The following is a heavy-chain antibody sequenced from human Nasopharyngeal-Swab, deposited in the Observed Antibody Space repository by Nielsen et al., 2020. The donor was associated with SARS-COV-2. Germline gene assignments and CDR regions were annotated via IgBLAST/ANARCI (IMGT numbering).Heavy chain of an antibody. D-gene: IGHD3-10*01. J-gene: IGHJ4*02. CDR1: GFTFSGYA. CDR2: IPYDGTDK. Sequence: GESLKISCEASGFTFSGYAMHWVRQAAGKGLEWVAVIPYDGTDKYYADSVKGRFTISRDNSKNTLYLQMNNLRVDDTAVNYCAKVFPYGSGRYSPAWDFHYWGQGTLVAVSS. CDR3: AKVFPYGSGRYSPAWDFHY. V-gene: IGHV3-30*01.